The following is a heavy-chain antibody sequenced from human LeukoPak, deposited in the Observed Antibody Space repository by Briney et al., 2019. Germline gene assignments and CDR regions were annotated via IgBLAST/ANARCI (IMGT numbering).Heavy chain of an antibody. CDR1: GFTFSNYG. J-gene: IGHJ4*02. Sequence: PGGSLRLACEASGFTFSNYGFPWVRQAPGKGLEWVAFIRHDESTKYFLDSVKGRFTISRDNARNSLYLQMNSLRAEDTAVYYCAKLFNDYGDYYFDYWGQGTLVTVSS. CDR2: IRHDESTK. V-gene: IGHV3-30*02. D-gene: IGHD4-17*01. CDR3: AKLFNDYGDYYFDY.